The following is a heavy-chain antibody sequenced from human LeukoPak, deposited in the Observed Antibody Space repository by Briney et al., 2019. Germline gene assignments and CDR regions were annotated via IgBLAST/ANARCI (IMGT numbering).Heavy chain of an antibody. Sequence: GGSLTLSCVASGSGFTFSEFWMGWVRQAPGERLEWVANIKGDGSETYYVDSVKGRFTISRDNVKNSVYLQMNSLRADDTSLYRCAREAYCGGPSCFAVNYMDVWGKGTTVTVSS. V-gene: IGHV3-7*01. CDR2: IKGDGSET. CDR1: GSGFTFSEFW. CDR3: AREAYCGGPSCFAVNYMDV. D-gene: IGHD2-21*01. J-gene: IGHJ6*03.